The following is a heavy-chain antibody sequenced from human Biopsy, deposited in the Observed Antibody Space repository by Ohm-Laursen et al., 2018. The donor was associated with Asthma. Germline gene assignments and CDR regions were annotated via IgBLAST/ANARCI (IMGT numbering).Heavy chain of an antibody. J-gene: IGHJ2*01. CDR3: ARAVSSSSYWYFDL. D-gene: IGHD6-6*01. Sequence: SETLSLTCIVSGDAMSTSGSYWGWIRQSPGKGLEWIGSIYYSGRTYYNPSLESRVTISADTSKNHFSLKVTSVTAADTAVYYCARAVSSSSYWYFDLWGRGGLVTVSS. CDR2: IYYSGRT. CDR1: GDAMSTSGSY. V-gene: IGHV4-39*02.